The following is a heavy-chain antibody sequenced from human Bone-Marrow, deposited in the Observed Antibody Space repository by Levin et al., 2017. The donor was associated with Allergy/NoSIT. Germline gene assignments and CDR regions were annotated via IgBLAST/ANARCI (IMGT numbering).Heavy chain of an antibody. J-gene: IGHJ4*02. V-gene: IGHV3-15*01. CDR1: GFTFGNVW. CDR2: KTDGGTT. CDR3: TTDPGAASCYSYGL. Sequence: GESLKISCAASGFTFGNVWMSWVRQAPGKGLEWVGRKTDGGTTDDVAAPVRGRFIISRDDSKNTLYLQMNNLKSEDTAVYYCTTDPGAASCYSYGLWGRGTLVTVSS. D-gene: IGHD3-16*01.